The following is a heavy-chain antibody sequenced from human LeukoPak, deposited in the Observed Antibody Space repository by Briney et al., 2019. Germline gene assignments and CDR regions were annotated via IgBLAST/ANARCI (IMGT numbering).Heavy chain of an antibody. V-gene: IGHV3-64*04. CDR3: AKDKESSGYNIYYFDY. J-gene: IGHJ4*02. D-gene: IGHD3-22*01. CDR1: GFTFSNYA. CDR2: ISSNGGST. Sequence: GGSLRLSCTASGFTFSNYAMHRVRQAPGKGLEYVAAISSNGGSTYYANSVKGRFTISRDNSKNTLYLQMNSLRAEDTAVYYCAKDKESSGYNIYYFDYWGQGTLVTVSS.